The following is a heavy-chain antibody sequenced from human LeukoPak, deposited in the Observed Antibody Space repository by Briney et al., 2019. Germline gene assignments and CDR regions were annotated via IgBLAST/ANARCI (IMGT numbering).Heavy chain of an antibody. J-gene: IGHJ4*02. CDR3: VVWGEDRSGHRFDF. V-gene: IGHV3-74*01. CDR2: INTDGSNT. Sequence: TGGSLRLSCAASGFTFDYCWMHWGRQAPGKGLMWVSRINTDGSNTHYADSVKGRFTISRDNAKNTLYLQMNGLRVEDTAVYYCVVWGEDRSGHRFDFWGQGTLVTVSS. CDR1: GFTFDYCW. D-gene: IGHD3-22*01.